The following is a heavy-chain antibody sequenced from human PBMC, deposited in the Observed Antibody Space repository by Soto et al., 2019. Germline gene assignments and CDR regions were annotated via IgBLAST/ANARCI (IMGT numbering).Heavy chain of an antibody. CDR1: GGTFSSYA. V-gene: IGHV1-69*13. CDR2: IIPIFGTA. Sequence: XVKVSCKASGGTFSSYAISWVLQAPGQGLEWMGGIIPIFGTANYAQKFQGRVTITADESTSTAYMELSSLRSEDTAVYYCAQGGNYYYYGMDVWGQGTTVTVSS. D-gene: IGHD3-16*01. J-gene: IGHJ6*02. CDR3: AQGGNYYYYGMDV.